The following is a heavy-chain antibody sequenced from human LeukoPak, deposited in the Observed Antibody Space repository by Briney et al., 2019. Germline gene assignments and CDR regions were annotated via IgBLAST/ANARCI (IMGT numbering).Heavy chain of an antibody. J-gene: IGHJ5*02. CDR3: ARDRGAYCSGGSCYSRNWFDP. Sequence: GGSLRLSCAASGFTFSTYWMHWVRQAPGKGLVWVSRINSDGSSTSYADSVKGRFTISRDNAKNTLYLQMNSLRAEDTAVYYCARDRGAYCSGGSCYSRNWFDPWGQGTLVTVSS. V-gene: IGHV3-74*01. CDR1: GFTFSTYW. CDR2: INSDGSST. D-gene: IGHD2-15*01.